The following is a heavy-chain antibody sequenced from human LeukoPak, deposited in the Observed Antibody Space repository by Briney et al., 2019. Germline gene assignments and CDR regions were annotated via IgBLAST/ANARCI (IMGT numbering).Heavy chain of an antibody. CDR2: TKNKSNKYIT. J-gene: IGHJ4*01. D-gene: IGHD1-26*01. V-gene: IGHV3-72*01. CDR3: ARSGTYYPPDY. CDR1: GFTFSDHY. Sequence: GGSLRLSCAVSGFTFSDHYMDWVRQAPGRGLEWVGRTKNKSNKYITEYAASVKGRFTISRDDSKNSLYLQMNSLKTEDTAVYYCARSGTYYPPDYWGQGTLVTVSS.